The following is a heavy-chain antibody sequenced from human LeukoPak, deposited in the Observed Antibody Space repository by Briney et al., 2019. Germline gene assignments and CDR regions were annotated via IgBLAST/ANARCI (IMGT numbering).Heavy chain of an antibody. V-gene: IGHV3-30*04. Sequence: GGSLGLSCAASGFTFSSYAMHWVRQAPGKGLEWVAVISYDGSNKYYADSVKGRFTISRDNSKNTLYLQMNSLRAEDTAVYYCASRGRNSSGYEDYWGQGTLVTVSS. CDR1: GFTFSSYA. CDR2: ISYDGSNK. D-gene: IGHD3-22*01. CDR3: ASRGRNSSGYEDY. J-gene: IGHJ4*02.